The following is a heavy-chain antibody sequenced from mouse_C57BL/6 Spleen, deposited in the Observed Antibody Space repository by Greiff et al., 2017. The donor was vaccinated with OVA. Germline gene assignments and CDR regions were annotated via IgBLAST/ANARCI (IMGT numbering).Heavy chain of an antibody. CDR2: IYPGSGNT. D-gene: IGHD1-1*01. Sequence: VKLQESGAELVRPGASVKLSCKASGYTFTDYYINWVKQRPGQGLEWIARIYPGSGNTYYNEKFKGKATLTAEKSSSTAYMQLSSLTSEDSAVYFCARADYYGSSYGFAYWGQGTLVTVSA. V-gene: IGHV1-76*01. CDR3: ARADYYGSSYGFAY. J-gene: IGHJ3*01. CDR1: GYTFTDYY.